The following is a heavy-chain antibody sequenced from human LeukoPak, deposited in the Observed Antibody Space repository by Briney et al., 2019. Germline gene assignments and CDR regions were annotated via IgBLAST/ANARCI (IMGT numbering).Heavy chain of an antibody. CDR1: GFIFTSYA. CDR2: ISGSGATT. V-gene: IGHV3-23*01. D-gene: IGHD3-16*01. Sequence: GGSLRLSCAASGFIFTSYAMSWVRHAPGKGLEWVSGISGSGATTYYADSVKGRLTISRDNSKNTVYLQMNSLRAEDTAVYYCAKGARLRLGEDFDYWGQGTLVTVSS. CDR3: AKGARLRLGEDFDY. J-gene: IGHJ4*02.